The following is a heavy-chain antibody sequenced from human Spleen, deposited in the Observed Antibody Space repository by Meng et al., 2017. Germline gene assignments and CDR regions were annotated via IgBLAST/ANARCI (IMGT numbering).Heavy chain of an antibody. CDR1: GYSFTGYY. CDR2: INPNSGGT. D-gene: IGHD1-14*01. CDR3: ASTFPEGGYYFDY. V-gene: IGHV1-2*06. J-gene: IGHJ4*02. Sequence: QVYLVQSGAEVKKPGASVKVSCKASGYSFTGYYMHWVRQAPGQGLEWMGRINPNSGGTNYAQKFQGRVTMTRDTSISTAYMELSRLRSDDTAVYYCASTFPEGGYYFDYWGQGTLVTVSS.